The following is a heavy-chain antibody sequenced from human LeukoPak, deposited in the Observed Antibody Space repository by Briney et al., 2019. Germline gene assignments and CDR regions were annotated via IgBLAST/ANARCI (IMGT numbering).Heavy chain of an antibody. CDR3: ARAKPNMLYYYYYGMDV. D-gene: IGHD2-8*01. J-gene: IGHJ6*02. V-gene: IGHV4-34*01. CDR2: INHSGST. Sequence: PSETLSLTCAVYGGSFSGYYWSWIRQPPGKGLEWIGEINHSGSTNYNPSLKSRVTISVDTSKNQFSLKLSSVTAADTAVYYCARAKPNMLYYYYYGMDVWGQGTTVTVSS. CDR1: GGSFSGYY.